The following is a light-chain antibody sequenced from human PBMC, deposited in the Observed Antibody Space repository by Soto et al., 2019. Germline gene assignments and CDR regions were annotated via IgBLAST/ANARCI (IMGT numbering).Light chain of an antibody. Sequence: EIVLTQSPATLSLSPGERATLSCRASQGVSTYLAWYQHKPGQAPRLLIYDASNRATGIPARFSGSGSGTDFTLTISSLEPEDFAVYYCQQRSNWPPITFGQGTRLEIK. CDR2: DAS. J-gene: IGKJ5*01. CDR3: QQRSNWPPIT. CDR1: QGVSTY. V-gene: IGKV3-11*01.